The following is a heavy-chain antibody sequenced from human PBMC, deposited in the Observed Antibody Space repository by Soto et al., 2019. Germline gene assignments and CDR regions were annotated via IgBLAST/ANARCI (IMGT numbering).Heavy chain of an antibody. CDR3: ARDGRYCSGGSCYLGY. Sequence: QVQLVQSGAEVKKPGSSVKVSCKASGGTFSSYAISWVRQAPGQGLEWMGEIIPIFGTANYAQKFQGRVTITADESTSTAYMELSSLRSEDTAVYYCARDGRYCSGGSCYLGYWGQGTLVTVSS. J-gene: IGHJ4*02. D-gene: IGHD2-15*01. CDR1: GGTFSSYA. CDR2: IIPIFGTA. V-gene: IGHV1-69*01.